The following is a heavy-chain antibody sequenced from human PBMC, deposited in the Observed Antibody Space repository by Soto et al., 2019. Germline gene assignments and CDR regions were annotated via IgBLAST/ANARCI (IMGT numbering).Heavy chain of an antibody. D-gene: IGHD3-10*02. CDR2: ISGGDPCT. Sequence: EVHLLESGGGLVQPGGSLRLSCAASGFKFSNYAITWVRQAPGKGLEWVSSISGGDPCTYYADSVKGRFTISRDDAKNTVDLHMTSLIGEDTAVYYCAYSSRTGMFYDFYGMDVWGLGTTVTVSS. V-gene: IGHV3-23*01. J-gene: IGHJ6*02. CDR3: AYSSRTGMFYDFYGMDV. CDR1: GFKFSNYA.